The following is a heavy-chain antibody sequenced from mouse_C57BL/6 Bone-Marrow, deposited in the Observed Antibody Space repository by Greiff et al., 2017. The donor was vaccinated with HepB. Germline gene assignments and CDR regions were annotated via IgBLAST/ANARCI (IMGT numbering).Heavy chain of an antibody. CDR2: IHPNSGST. J-gene: IGHJ4*01. CDR3: ERGWLRRYYAMDY. D-gene: IGHD2-2*01. Sequence: QVQLQQPGAELVKPGASVKLSCKASGYTFTSYWMHWVKQRPGQGLEWIGMIHPNSGSTNYNEKFKSKTTLTVDKSSSTGYMQLRSLTSEDSAVYYCERGWLRRYYAMDYWGQGTSVTVSS. CDR1: GYTFTSYW. V-gene: IGHV1-64*01.